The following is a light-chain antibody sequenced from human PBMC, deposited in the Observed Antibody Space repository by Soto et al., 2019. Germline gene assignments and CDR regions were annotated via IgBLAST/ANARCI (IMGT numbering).Light chain of an antibody. CDR3: ETWDSSLSIAV. V-gene: IGLV1-51*01. CDR1: SSNVGNKY. J-gene: IGLJ7*01. CDR2: ENN. Sequence: QSVLTQPPSVSAAPGQTVTISCSGSSSNVGNKYVSWYQQVPGTAPKLLMYENNKRPSGIPDRFSGSKSGTSATLGITGLQTGDEADYYCETWDSSLSIAVFGGGTQLTVL.